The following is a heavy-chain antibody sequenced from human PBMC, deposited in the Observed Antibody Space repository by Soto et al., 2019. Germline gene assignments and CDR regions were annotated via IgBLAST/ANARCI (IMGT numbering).Heavy chain of an antibody. J-gene: IGHJ4*02. D-gene: IGHD5-12*01. CDR3: TSVSAGYSGNEPHLDEY. CDR1: GLTFSHAW. CDR2: IKSKPSGGTT. V-gene: IGHV3-15*07. Sequence: PGGSLRLSCAASGLTFSHAWMNWVRQAPGKGLEWVGRIKSKPSGGTTDYAAPVKGRFTISRDDSKNTLYLEMTSLKTEDTAVYYCTSVSAGYSGNEPHLDEYWGQGMLVTVSS.